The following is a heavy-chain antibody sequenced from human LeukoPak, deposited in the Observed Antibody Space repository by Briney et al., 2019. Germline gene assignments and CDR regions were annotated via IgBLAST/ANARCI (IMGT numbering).Heavy chain of an antibody. CDR2: IYYSGST. Sequence: SETLSLTCTVSGDSISSSSYYWGWIRQPPGKGLEWIGSIYYSGSTYYNPSLKSRVTISVDTSKNQFSLKLSSVTAADTAVYYCATGFVELSYVYPMTYNWFDPWGQGTLVTVSS. V-gene: IGHV4-39*01. D-gene: IGHD3-10*01. CDR1: GDSISSSSYY. J-gene: IGHJ5*02. CDR3: ATGFVELSYVYPMTYNWFDP.